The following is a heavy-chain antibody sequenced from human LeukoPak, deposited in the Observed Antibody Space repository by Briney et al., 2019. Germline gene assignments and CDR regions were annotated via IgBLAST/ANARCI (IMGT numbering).Heavy chain of an antibody. CDR3: ATFYGGNPIIPFRNAFDI. V-gene: IGHV4-39*07. J-gene: IGHJ3*02. Sequence: PSETLSLTCIVSGGSISSSTYYWGWIRQPPGKGLEWIGSIYHSGSTYYNPSLKSRVTISVDTSKNQFSLKLSSVTAADTAVYYCATFYGGNPIIPFRNAFDIWGQGTMVTVSS. D-gene: IGHD4-23*01. CDR2: IYHSGST. CDR1: GGSISSSTYY.